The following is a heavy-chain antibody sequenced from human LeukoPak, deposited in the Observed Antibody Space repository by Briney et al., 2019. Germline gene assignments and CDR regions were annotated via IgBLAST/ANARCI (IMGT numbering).Heavy chain of an antibody. CDR2: ISAYNGNT. D-gene: IGHD6-13*01. Sequence: ASVKVSCMASGYTFTSYGISWVRQAPGQGLEWMGWISAYNGNTNYAQKLQGRVTMTTDTSTSTAYMELRSLRSDDTAVYYCASNTAAGSYYYYYYMDVWGKGTTVTVSS. CDR3: ASNTAAGSYYYYYYMDV. J-gene: IGHJ6*03. V-gene: IGHV1-18*01. CDR1: GYTFTSYG.